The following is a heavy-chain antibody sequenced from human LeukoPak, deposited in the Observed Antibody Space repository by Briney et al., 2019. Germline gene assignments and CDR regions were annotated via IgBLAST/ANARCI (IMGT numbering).Heavy chain of an antibody. CDR2: ISSSSSYI. V-gene: IGHV3-21*01. CDR3: ASYDSSGGGIDY. Sequence: GGSLRLSCAASGFTFSSYSMNWVRQAPGKGLEWVSSISSSSSYIYYADSVKGRFTISRDNAKNSLYLQMNSLRAEDTAVYYCASYDSSGGGIDYWGQGTLVPVSS. D-gene: IGHD3-22*01. J-gene: IGHJ4*02. CDR1: GFTFSSYS.